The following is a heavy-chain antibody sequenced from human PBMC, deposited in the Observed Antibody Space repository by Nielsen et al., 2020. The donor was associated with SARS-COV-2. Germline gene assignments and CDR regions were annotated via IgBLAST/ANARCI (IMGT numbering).Heavy chain of an antibody. CDR1: GYTFSNYW. J-gene: IGHJ4*02. D-gene: IGHD2-2*01. CDR2: IYPRDSDT. V-gene: IGHV5-51*01. Sequence: GESLKISCEGSGYTFSNYWIGWVRQMPGKGLEWIGIIYPRDSDTRYSPSFQGQVTISADKSISTAYLQWSSLKASDTAMYYCARVVPAATDYWGQGTLVTVSS. CDR3: ARVVPAATDY.